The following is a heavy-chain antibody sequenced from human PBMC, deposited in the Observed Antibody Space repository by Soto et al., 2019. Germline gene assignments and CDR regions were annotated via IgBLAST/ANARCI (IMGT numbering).Heavy chain of an antibody. J-gene: IGHJ3*02. V-gene: IGHV4-34*01. CDR3: ARVLGVIVVVVAATYPNRDAWDI. Sequence: PSETLSLTCAVDGGSFSGYYWSWIRQPPGKGLEWIGEINHSGSTNYNPSLKSRVTISVDTSKNQFSLKLSSVTAADTAVYYCARVLGVIVVVVAATYPNRDAWDIWGHGTMVTVSS. CDR2: INHSGST. D-gene: IGHD2-15*01. CDR1: GGSFSGYY.